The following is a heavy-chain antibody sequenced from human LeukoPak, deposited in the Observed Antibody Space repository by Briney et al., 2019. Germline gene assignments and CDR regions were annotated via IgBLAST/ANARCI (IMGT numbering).Heavy chain of an antibody. CDR3: ARRRDFFDY. CDR1: GFTFSSYI. V-gene: IGHV3-48*04. CDR2: ISSSGSTI. J-gene: IGHJ4*02. Sequence: GGSLRLSCAASGFTFSSYIMNWVRQAPGKGLEWVSYISSSGSTIDYADSVKGRFTISRDNAKNSLYLQMSSLRAEDTAVYYCARRRDFFDYWGQGTLVTVSS.